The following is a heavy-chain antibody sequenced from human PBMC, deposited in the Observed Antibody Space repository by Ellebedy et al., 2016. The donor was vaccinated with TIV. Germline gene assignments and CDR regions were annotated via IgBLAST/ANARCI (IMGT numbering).Heavy chain of an antibody. V-gene: IGHV3-33*01. Sequence: GGSLRLXXAASGFTFSSYGMHWVRQAPGKGLEWVAVIWYDGSNKYYADSVKGRFTISRDNSKNTLYLQMNSLRAEDTAVYYCARALRYWGQGTLVTVSS. J-gene: IGHJ4*02. CDR3: ARALRY. D-gene: IGHD3-16*01. CDR1: GFTFSSYG. CDR2: IWYDGSNK.